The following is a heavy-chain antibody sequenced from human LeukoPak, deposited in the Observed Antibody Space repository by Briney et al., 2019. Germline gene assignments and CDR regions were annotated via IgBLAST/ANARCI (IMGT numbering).Heavy chain of an antibody. CDR3: VRDRGTAFPTIGYMDV. V-gene: IGHV4-59*01. Sequence: SETLSLTCTVSGASISSSYWSWIRQPPGKGLEWIGFVSHTGSTSYSPSLKSRVTISVDKSKNQFSLRLSSVTAADTAIYYCVRDRGTAFPTIGYMDVWGKGTTVTIS. CDR1: GASISSSY. D-gene: IGHD1-1*01. J-gene: IGHJ6*03. CDR2: VSHTGST.